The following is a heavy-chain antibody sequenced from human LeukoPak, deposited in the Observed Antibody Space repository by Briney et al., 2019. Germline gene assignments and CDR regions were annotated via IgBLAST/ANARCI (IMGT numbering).Heavy chain of an antibody. Sequence: ASVEVSCKASGYTFTSYDINWVRQATGQGLEWMGWMNPNSGNTGYAQKFQGRVTITRNTSISTAYMELSSLRSEDTAVYYCARRIGGSSSIWDYYYYYMDVWGKGTTVTVSS. J-gene: IGHJ6*03. D-gene: IGHD6-6*01. CDR2: MNPNSGNT. CDR3: ARRIGGSSSIWDYYYYYMDV. V-gene: IGHV1-8*03. CDR1: GYTFTSYD.